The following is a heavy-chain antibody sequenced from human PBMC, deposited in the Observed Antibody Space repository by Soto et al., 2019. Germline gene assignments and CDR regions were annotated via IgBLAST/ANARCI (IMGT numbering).Heavy chain of an antibody. Sequence: SETLSLTCTVSGGSISSYYWSWIRQPPGKGLEWIGYIYYSGSTNYNPSLKSRVTISVDTSKNQFSLKLSSVTAADTAVYYCARQTRRKGHDFWSGSDYYYMDVWGKGTTVTVSS. D-gene: IGHD3-3*01. CDR3: ARQTRRKGHDFWSGSDYYYMDV. J-gene: IGHJ6*03. CDR1: GGSISSYY. V-gene: IGHV4-59*08. CDR2: IYYSGST.